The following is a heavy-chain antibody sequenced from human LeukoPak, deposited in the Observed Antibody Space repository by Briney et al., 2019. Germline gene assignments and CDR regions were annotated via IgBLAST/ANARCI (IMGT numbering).Heavy chain of an antibody. V-gene: IGHV1-8*01. CDR2: MNPNSGNT. D-gene: IGHD3-3*01. Sequence: ASVKVSCKASGYTFTSYDTNWVRQATGQGLEWMGWMNPNSGNTGYAQKFQGRVTMTRNTSISTAYMELSSLRSEDTAVYYCARRAIFGVVISDSSARWGAFDIWGQGTMVTVSS. J-gene: IGHJ3*02. CDR3: ARRAIFGVVISDSSARWGAFDI. CDR1: GYTFTSYD.